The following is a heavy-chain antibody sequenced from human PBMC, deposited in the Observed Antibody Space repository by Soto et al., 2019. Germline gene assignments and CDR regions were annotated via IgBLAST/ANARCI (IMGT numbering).Heavy chain of an antibody. D-gene: IGHD6-19*01. J-gene: IGHJ4*02. CDR1: GFTFADYG. CDR3: ARDLGVQPGGCGRCSMAY. Sequence: ASVKVSCKTSGFTFADYGITWVRQAPGQGLEWMGWISGHNGFTNYAQKLQDRVIMTTDTSTTTAYMELRSLRSDDTAIYYCARDLGVQPGGCGRCSMAYWGQGTLVTVSS. V-gene: IGHV1-18*01. CDR2: ISGHNGFT.